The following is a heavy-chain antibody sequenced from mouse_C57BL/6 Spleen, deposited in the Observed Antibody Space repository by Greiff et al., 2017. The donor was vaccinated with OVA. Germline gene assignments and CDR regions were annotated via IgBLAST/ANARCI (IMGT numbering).Heavy chain of an antibody. D-gene: IGHD1-1*01. CDR2: IDPSDSYT. CDR1: GYTFTSYW. CDR3: ARHGSRADAMDY. Sequence: VQLHQPGAELVMPGASVKLSCKASGYTFTSYWMHWVKQRPGQGLEWIGEIDPSDSYTNYNQKFKGKSTLTVDKSSSTAYMQLSSLTSEDSAVYYCARHGSRADAMDYWGQGTSVTVSS. V-gene: IGHV1-69*01. J-gene: IGHJ4*01.